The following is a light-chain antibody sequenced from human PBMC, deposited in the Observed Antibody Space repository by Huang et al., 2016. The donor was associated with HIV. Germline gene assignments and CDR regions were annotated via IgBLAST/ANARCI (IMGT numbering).Light chain of an antibody. V-gene: IGKV3-15*01. CDR3: QQYNNWPLT. CDR1: QSVGPN. CDR2: GAS. J-gene: IGKJ4*01. Sequence: EIVMTQSPATLSVSPGERATLSCRASQSVGPNLAWYQQKPGQAPRLLIYGASTRATGMPARFSGSGSGTDFTLTISSLQSEDFAVYYCQQYNNWPLTFGGGTKVEIK.